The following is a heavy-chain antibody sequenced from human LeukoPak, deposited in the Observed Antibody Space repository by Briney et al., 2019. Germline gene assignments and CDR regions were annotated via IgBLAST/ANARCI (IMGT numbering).Heavy chain of an antibody. V-gene: IGHV1-24*01. CDR3: ATESYGSGPFDP. J-gene: IGHJ5*02. D-gene: IGHD3-10*01. Sequence: ASVKVSCKVSGYTLTELSMHWVRQAPGKGLEWMGGFDPEDGETIYAQKFQGRVTMTEDTSTDTAYMELSSLRSEDTAAYYCATESYGSGPFDPWGQGTLVTVSS. CDR1: GYTLTELS. CDR2: FDPEDGET.